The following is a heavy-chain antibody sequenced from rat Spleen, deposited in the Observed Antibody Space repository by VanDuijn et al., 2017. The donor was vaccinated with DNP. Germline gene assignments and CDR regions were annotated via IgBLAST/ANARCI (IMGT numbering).Heavy chain of an antibody. Sequence: EVKLVESGGGLVQPGRSLKLSCAASGFNFNDYWMGWVRLAPGQGLEWIGEINKDSSIINYTPSLKDKFTISRDNAQNTLYLQMSKLGSEDTAIYYCVTRGDGFDNWFAYWGRGTLVTVSS. D-gene: IGHD1-11*01. J-gene: IGHJ3*01. CDR3: VTRGDGFDNWFAY. CDR2: INKDSSII. V-gene: IGHV4-2*01. CDR1: GFNFNDYW.